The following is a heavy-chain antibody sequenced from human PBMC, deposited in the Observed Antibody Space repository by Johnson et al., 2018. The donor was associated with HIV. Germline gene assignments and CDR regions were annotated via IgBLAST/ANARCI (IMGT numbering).Heavy chain of an antibody. CDR1: GFTFDDYA. CDR2: ISWNSGNK. CDR3: ARGVVYGGSSDAFEV. D-gene: IGHD2-8*02. Sequence: EVQLVESGGALVQPGRSLRLSCAASGFTFDDYAMHWVRQAPGKGLEWVSGISWNSGNKGYVDSVKGRFTISRDSSKNTLYLQMNSLRAEDTAVYYCARGVVYGGSSDAFEVWGQGTMVTVSS. V-gene: IGHV3-9*01. J-gene: IGHJ3*01.